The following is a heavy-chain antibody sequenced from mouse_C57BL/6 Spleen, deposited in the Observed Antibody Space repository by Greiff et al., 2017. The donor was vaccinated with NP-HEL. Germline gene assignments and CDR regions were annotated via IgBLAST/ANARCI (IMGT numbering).Heavy chain of an antibody. CDR2: ISGGGGNT. V-gene: IGHV5-9*04. D-gene: IGHD1-1*01. CDR3: GRRDTTVVAGGWFAY. CDR1: GFTFSSYT. J-gene: IGHJ3*01. Sequence: EVQGVESGGGLVKPGGSLKLSCAASGFTFSSYTMSWVRQTPEKRLEWVATISGGGGNTYYPDSVKGRFTISRDNAKNTLYLQMSSLRSEDTAVYYFGRRDTTVVAGGWFAYWGQGTLVTVSA.